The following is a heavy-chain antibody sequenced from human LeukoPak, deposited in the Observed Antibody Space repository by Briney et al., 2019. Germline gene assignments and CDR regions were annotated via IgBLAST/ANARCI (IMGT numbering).Heavy chain of an antibody. CDR2: ISGSGGST. CDR1: GFSFSNYA. CDR3: AGKPASSWFDP. Sequence: GAYLRLSCAASGFSFSNYAMSWVRQAPGKGLEWVSTISGSGGSTFNADSVKGRFTISRDNSKNTLYLQRNSLRAEDTAVYYCAGKPASSWFDPWGQGTLVTVSS. J-gene: IGHJ5*02. V-gene: IGHV3-23*01.